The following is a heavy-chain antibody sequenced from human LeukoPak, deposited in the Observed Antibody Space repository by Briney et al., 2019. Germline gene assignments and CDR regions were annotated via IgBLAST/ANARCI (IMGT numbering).Heavy chain of an antibody. Sequence: GGSLRLSCAASGFTFSSYSMNWVRQAPGKGLEWVSSVSSSSSYIYYADSVKGRFTISRDNAKNSLYLQMNSLRAEDTAVYYCARDPTSYYDSSGYYYNDAFDIWGQGTMVTVSS. V-gene: IGHV3-21*01. CDR1: GFTFSSYS. J-gene: IGHJ3*02. D-gene: IGHD3-22*01. CDR3: ARDPTSYYDSSGYYYNDAFDI. CDR2: VSSSSSYI.